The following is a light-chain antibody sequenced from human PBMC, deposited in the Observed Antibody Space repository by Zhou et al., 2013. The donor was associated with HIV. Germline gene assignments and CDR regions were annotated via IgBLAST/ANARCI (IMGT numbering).Light chain of an antibody. CDR1: QIIRNY. Sequence: DIQMTQSPSSLSAYVGDSVNITCRASQIIRNYLTWYQHKPGKAPALLIYGGSYLQSGVPSRFSGSGSGTDFTLTISGLQPEDVATYYCQQSYNTLSITFGQGTRLEI. V-gene: IGKV1-39*01. CDR2: GGS. CDR3: QQSYNTLSIT. J-gene: IGKJ5*01.